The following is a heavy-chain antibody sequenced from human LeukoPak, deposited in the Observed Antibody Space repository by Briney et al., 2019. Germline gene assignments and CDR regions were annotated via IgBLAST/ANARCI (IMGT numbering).Heavy chain of an antibody. CDR3: ARGNYIAAAVNGMDV. J-gene: IGHJ6*02. D-gene: IGHD6-13*01. CDR2: INPNSGGT. Sequence: ASVKVSCKASGYTFTGYYMHWVRQAPGQGLEWMGWINPNSGGTNYAQKFQGWVTMTRDTSISTAYMDLSRLRSDDTAVYYCARGNYIAAAVNGMDVWGQGTTVTVSS. V-gene: IGHV1-2*04. CDR1: GYTFTGYY.